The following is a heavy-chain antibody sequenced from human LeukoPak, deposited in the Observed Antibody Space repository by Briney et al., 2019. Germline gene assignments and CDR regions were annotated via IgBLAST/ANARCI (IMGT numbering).Heavy chain of an antibody. Sequence: SQTLSLTCTVSGGSISSGSYYWSWIRQPAGKGLEWIGRIYTSGSTNYNPSLKSRVTISVDTSKNQFSLKLSSVTAADTAVYYCARFRIAVANFDYWGQGTLVTVSS. CDR2: IYTSGST. J-gene: IGHJ4*02. CDR3: ARFRIAVANFDY. CDR1: GGSISSGSYY. D-gene: IGHD6-19*01. V-gene: IGHV4-61*02.